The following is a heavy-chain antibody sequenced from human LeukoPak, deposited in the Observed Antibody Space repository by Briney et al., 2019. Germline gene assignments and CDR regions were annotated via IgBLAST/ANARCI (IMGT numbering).Heavy chain of an antibody. D-gene: IGHD1-7*01. V-gene: IGHV1-2*02. J-gene: IGHJ3*02. CDR3: ARLSSRTNWNYWSIDI. Sequence: ASVKVSCKASGYTFTGYYMHWVRQAPGQGLEWMGWINPNSGGTNYAQKFQGRVTMTRDTSISTAYMELSRLRSDDTAVYYCARLSSRTNWNYWSIDIWGQGTMVTVSS. CDR1: GYTFTGYY. CDR2: INPNSGGT.